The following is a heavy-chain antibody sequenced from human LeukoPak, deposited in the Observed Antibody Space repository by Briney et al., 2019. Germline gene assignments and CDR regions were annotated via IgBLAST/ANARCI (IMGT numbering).Heavy chain of an antibody. D-gene: IGHD3-10*01. V-gene: IGHV1-69*05. CDR3: ARVVGVGHRGYPFDY. Sequence: SVKVSCKASGYTFTSYAISWVRQAPGQGLEWMGGIIPIFGTANYAQKFQGRVTITTDESTSTAYMELSSLRSEDTAVYYCARVVGVGHRGYPFDYWGQGTLVTVSS. CDR1: GYTFTSYA. J-gene: IGHJ4*02. CDR2: IIPIFGTA.